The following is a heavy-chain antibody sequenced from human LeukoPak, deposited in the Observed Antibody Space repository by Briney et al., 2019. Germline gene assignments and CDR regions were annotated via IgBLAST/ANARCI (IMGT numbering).Heavy chain of an antibody. D-gene: IGHD6-13*01. CDR2: FDPEDGET. J-gene: IGHJ4*02. V-gene: IGHV1-24*01. CDR3: ATVRYSSSWYLNY. Sequence: GASVKVSCKVSGYTLTELSMHWARQAPGKGLEWMGGFDPEDGETIYAQKFQGRATMTEDTSTDTAYMEPSSLRSEYTAVYYCATVRYSSSWYLNYWGQGTLVTVSS. CDR1: GYTLTELS.